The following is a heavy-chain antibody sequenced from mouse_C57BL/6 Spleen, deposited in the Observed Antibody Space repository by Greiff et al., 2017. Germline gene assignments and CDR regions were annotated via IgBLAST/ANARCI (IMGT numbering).Heavy chain of an antibody. Sequence: VKLQESGPELVKPGASVKLSCKASGYTFTSYDINWVKQRPGRGLEWIGWIYPRDGSTKYNEKFKGKATWTVDTSSSTAYMELHSLTSEDSAVYFWAREDYYGSSYNYAMDYWGQGTSVTVSS. CDR1: GYTFTSYD. V-gene: IGHV1-85*01. J-gene: IGHJ4*01. CDR3: AREDYYGSSYNYAMDY. D-gene: IGHD1-1*01. CDR2: IYPRDGST.